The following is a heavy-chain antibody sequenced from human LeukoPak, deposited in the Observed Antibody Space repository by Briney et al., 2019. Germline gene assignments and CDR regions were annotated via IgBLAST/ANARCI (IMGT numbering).Heavy chain of an antibody. CDR2: ISGSGGNT. V-gene: IGHV3-23*01. J-gene: IGHJ4*02. CDR1: GFSISDFW. Sequence: GGSLRLSCAASGFSISDFWMTWVRQAPGKGLEWVSSISGSGGNTYYADSVKGRFTISRDNSKNTLYLQMNSLRAEDTAVYYCSKPEVRYFDWLLYFDQWGQGTLVTVSS. CDR3: SKPEVRYFDWLLYFDQ. D-gene: IGHD3-9*01.